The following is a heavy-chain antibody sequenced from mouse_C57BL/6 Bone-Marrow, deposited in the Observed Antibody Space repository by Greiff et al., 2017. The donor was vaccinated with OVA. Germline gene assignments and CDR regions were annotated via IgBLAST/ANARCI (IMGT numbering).Heavy chain of an antibody. CDR2: IDPSDSYT. CDR1: GYTFTSYW. CDR3: ARYYYFFDY. J-gene: IGHJ2*01. D-gene: IGHD2-1*01. V-gene: IGHV1-59*01. Sequence: QVQLQQPWAELVRPGTSVKLSCKASGYTFTSYWMHWVKQRPGQGLEWIGVIDPSDSYTNYNQKFKGKATLTVDTSSSTAYMQLSSLTSEDSAVYYCARYYYFFDYWGQGTTLTVSS.